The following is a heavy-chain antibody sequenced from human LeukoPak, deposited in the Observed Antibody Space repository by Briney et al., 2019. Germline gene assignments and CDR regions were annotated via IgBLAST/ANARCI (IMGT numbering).Heavy chain of an antibody. D-gene: IGHD6-13*01. Sequence: SETLSLTCTVSGGSIDNNDYYWGWIRQPPGRGLEWIGSIYYNGDAYYNPSLKSRVTMSVDTSKNQFSLKLNSVTAADTAVYYCARPKYSSSWYFDSWGQGTLVTVSS. CDR2: IYYNGDA. V-gene: IGHV4-39*07. J-gene: IGHJ4*02. CDR3: ARPKYSSSWYFDS. CDR1: GGSIDNNDYY.